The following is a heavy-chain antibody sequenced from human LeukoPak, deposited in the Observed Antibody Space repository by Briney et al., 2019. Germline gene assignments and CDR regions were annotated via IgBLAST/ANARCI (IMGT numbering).Heavy chain of an antibody. D-gene: IGHD5-12*01. CDR3: ARDGERWLQLGPPYYGMDV. CDR2: IIPILGIA. CDR1: GGTFSSYA. Sequence: EASVKVSCKASGGTFSSYAISWVRQAPGQGLEWMGRIIPILGIANYAQKFQGRVTITADKSTSTAYMELSSLRSEDTAVYYCARDGERWLQLGPPYYGMDVWGQGTTVTVSS. J-gene: IGHJ6*02. V-gene: IGHV1-69*04.